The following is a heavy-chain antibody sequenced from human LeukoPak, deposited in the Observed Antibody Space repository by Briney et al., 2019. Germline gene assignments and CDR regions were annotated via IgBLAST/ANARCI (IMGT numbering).Heavy chain of an antibody. D-gene: IGHD3-10*01. CDR2: IYHSGST. V-gene: IGHV4-4*02. CDR1: GGSISSSNW. J-gene: IGHJ1*01. CDR3: ARRSVRGVSGFQH. Sequence: SETLSLTCAVSGGSISSSNWWSWVRQPPGKGLEWIGEIYHSGSTNYNPSLKSRVTISVDKSKNQFSLKLSSVTAADTAVYYCARRSVRGVSGFQHWGQGTLVTVSS.